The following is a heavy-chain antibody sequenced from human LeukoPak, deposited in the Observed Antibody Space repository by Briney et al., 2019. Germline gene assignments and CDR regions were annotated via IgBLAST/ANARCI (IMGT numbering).Heavy chain of an antibody. CDR3: ARGPSDYFDY. CDR1: GGSIRSYY. J-gene: IGHJ4*02. CDR2: IHYSGST. V-gene: IGHV4-59*01. Sequence: SETLSLTCTVSGGSIRSYYWSWIRQPPGKGLEWIGYIHYSGSTNYNPSLKSRVTISVDTSKNQFSLKLASVTAADTAMYYCARGPSDYFDYWGQGTLVTVSS.